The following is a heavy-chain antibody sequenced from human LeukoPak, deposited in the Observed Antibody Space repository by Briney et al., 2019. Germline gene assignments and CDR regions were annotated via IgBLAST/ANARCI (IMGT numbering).Heavy chain of an antibody. CDR3: TTQLYCSSTSCYSSI. CDR1: GFTFSNAW. D-gene: IGHD2-2*01. CDR2: IKSKTDGGTT. Sequence: GGSLRLSCAASGFTFSNAWMSWVRQAPGKGLEWVGRIKSKTDGGTTDYAAPVKGRFTISRDDSKNTLYLQMNSLKTEDTAVYYCTTQLYCSSTSCYSSIWGQGTLVTVSS. J-gene: IGHJ4*02. V-gene: IGHV3-15*01.